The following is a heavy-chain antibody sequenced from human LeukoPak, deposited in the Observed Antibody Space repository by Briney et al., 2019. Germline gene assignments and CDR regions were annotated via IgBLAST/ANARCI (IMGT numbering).Heavy chain of an antibody. D-gene: IGHD3-16*02. V-gene: IGHV5-51*01. CDR3: AREGRYYDYVWGSYRYYDY. CDR1: GYSFTTYW. J-gene: IGHJ4*02. CDR2: IYPGDSDT. Sequence: GESLKISCKGSGYSFTTYWIGWARQMPGKGLEWMGIIYPGDSDTRYSPSFQGQVTISADKSISTAYLQWSSLKASDTAMYYCAREGRYYDYVWGSYRYYDYWGQGTLVTVSS.